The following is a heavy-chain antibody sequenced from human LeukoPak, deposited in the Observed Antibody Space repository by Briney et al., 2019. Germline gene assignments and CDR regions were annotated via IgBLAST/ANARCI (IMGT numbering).Heavy chain of an antibody. J-gene: IGHJ3*02. D-gene: IGHD3-10*01. Sequence: GASVKVSCKASGGTFSSYAISWVRQAPGQGLEWMGGIIPIFGTANYAQKFQGRVTITTDESTSTAYMELSSLKTEDTAVYYCTTPTQNLWFGELLGSAFDIWGQGTMVTVSS. CDR1: GGTFSSYA. V-gene: IGHV1-69*05. CDR3: TTPTQNLWFGELLGSAFDI. CDR2: IIPIFGTA.